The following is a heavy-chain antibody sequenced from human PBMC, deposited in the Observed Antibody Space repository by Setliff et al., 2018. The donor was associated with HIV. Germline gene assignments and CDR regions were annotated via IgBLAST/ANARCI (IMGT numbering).Heavy chain of an antibody. CDR1: GYSFTTHW. CDR3: AKGGDRAMINFDH. V-gene: IGHV1-3*04. CDR2: INTGNDNT. J-gene: IGHJ4*02. D-gene: IGHD5-18*01. Sequence: GESLKISCETSGYSFTTHWIGWVRQMPGKGLEWMGWINTGNDNTRYSQKFQGRVTITRDTSASTAYMELSSLTSEDTAVYYCAKGGDRAMINFDHWGQGTLVTVSS.